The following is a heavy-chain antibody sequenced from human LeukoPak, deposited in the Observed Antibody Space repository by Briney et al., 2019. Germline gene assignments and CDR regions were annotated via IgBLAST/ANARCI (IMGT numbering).Heavy chain of an antibody. CDR3: ARQVGYSSGWYNAGDAFDI. D-gene: IGHD6-19*01. CDR1: GGSFSGYY. CDR2: IYHSGST. V-gene: IGHV4-38-2*01. Sequence: PSETLSLTCAVYGGSFSGYYWGWIRQPPGKGLEWIGSIYHSGSTYYNPSLKSRVTISVDTSKNQFSLKLSSVTAADTAVYYCARQVGYSSGWYNAGDAFDIWGQGTMVTVSS. J-gene: IGHJ3*02.